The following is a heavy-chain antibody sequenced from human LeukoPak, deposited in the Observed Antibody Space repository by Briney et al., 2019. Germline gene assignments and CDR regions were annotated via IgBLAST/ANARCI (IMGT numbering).Heavy chain of an antibody. CDR2: ISGSGTST. CDR3: AKDLYYGSGSKFDD. Sequence: PGGSLRLSCAASGFTFSTYAMGWVRQAPGKGLEWASFISGSGTSTYYADSVKGRFTISRDNSKNTLSLQMNSLRVEDTAVYYCAKDLYYGSGSKFDDWGQGTLVTVSS. D-gene: IGHD3-10*01. J-gene: IGHJ4*02. V-gene: IGHV3-23*01. CDR1: GFTFSTYA.